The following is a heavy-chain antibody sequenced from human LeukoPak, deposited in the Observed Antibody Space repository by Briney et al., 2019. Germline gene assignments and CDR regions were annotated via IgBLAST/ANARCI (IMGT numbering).Heavy chain of an antibody. V-gene: IGHV4-59*01. CDR2: IDYRGST. CDR3: ARSRSGESYDQAAFEI. CDR1: AYSICTFC. J-gene: IGHJ3*02. D-gene: IGHD3-16*01. Sequence: SVTLSLTSTVCAYSICTFCWMWLAHAPGLGLVWGMNIDYRGSTTYNPYLRSRVTISVDTARNQFYLKLYSVPAADTAVYSCARSRSGESYDQAAFEIWGQGTMVTVSS.